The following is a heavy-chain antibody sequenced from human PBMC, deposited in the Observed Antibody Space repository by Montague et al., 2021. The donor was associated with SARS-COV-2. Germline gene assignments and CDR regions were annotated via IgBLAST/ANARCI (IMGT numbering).Heavy chain of an antibody. CDR2: IYFTGKT. J-gene: IGHJ3*02. Sequence: SETLSLTCSVSGDSISWSHYFWAWIRQPPGMGLEWIGSIYFTGKTYYHPSLKSRVTISIDTSKNHFSLRLSSVTAADSAVFYCARWGLNNAFDIWGLGTMITISS. CDR1: GDSISWSHYF. D-gene: IGHD1/OR15-1a*01. CDR3: ARWGLNNAFDI. V-gene: IGHV4-39*02.